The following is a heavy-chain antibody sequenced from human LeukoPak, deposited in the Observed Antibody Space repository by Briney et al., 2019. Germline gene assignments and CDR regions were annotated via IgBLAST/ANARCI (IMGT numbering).Heavy chain of an antibody. J-gene: IGHJ1*01. Sequence: ASVKVSCKASGYTFTGYYMHWVRQAPGQGLEWMGWINPKSGGTNYQQKFQGRVTMTRDTSISTAYMELSRLRSDDTAVYYCARAQYGSGWNRFQHWGQGTLVTVSS. V-gene: IGHV1-2*02. CDR3: ARAQYGSGWNRFQH. D-gene: IGHD6-19*01. CDR1: GYTFTGYY. CDR2: INPKSGGT.